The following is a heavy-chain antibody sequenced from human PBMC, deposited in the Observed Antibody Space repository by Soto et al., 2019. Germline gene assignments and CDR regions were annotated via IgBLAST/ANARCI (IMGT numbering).Heavy chain of an antibody. CDR1: GDSVSSNSAT. CDR3: ARLIGNSLLDS. J-gene: IGHJ5*01. V-gene: IGHV6-1*01. Sequence: SQTLSLTCAISGDSVSSNSATWDWIRQSPSGGLEWLGRTYYRSKWSNDYAVSVKGRITINLDTSNNQVSLHLNSVTPDDLAVYYCARLIGNSLLDSWGQGTLVTVSS. D-gene: IGHD3-16*01. CDR2: TYYRSKWSN.